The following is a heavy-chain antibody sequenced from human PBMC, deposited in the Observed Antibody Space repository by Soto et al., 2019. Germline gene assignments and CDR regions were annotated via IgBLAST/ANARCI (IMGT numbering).Heavy chain of an antibody. J-gene: IGHJ4*02. D-gene: IGHD1-26*01. CDR2: IYYSGRT. CDR3: ARRYGSCFDY. Sequence: QVQLQESGPGLVKPSETLSLTCTVSGGSISSYYWSWIRQPPGKGLEWIGYIYYSGRTNYNPSLKSRVTTSVATSKTQFSLKLSSVTAADTAVYYCARRYGSCFDYWGQGTLVTVSS. V-gene: IGHV4-59*01. CDR1: GGSISSYY.